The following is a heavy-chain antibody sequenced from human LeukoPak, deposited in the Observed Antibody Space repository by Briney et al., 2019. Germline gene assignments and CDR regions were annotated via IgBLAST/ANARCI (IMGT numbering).Heavy chain of an antibody. D-gene: IGHD6-6*01. CDR2: ITPIFGTA. V-gene: IGHV1-69*13. CDR3: ARGTSIAARPEAFDI. CDR1: GGTFSSYA. Sequence: SVKVSCKASGGTFSSYAISWVRQAPGQGLEWMGGITPIFGTANYAQKFQGRVTITADESTSTAYMELSSLRSEDTALYYCARGTSIAARPEAFDIWGQGTMVTVSS. J-gene: IGHJ3*02.